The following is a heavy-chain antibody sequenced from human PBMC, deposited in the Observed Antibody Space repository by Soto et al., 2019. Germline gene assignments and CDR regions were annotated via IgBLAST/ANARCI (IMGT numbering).Heavy chain of an antibody. CDR1: GFTFSSYA. CDR3: ARERAVAGAFDI. V-gene: IGHV3-30-3*01. Sequence: PGGSLRLSCAASGFTFSSYAMHWVRQATGKGLEWVAVISYDGSNKYYADSVKGRFTISRDNSKNTLYLQMNSLRAEDTAVYYCARERAVAGAFDIWGQGTMVTVSS. D-gene: IGHD6-19*01. CDR2: ISYDGSNK. J-gene: IGHJ3*02.